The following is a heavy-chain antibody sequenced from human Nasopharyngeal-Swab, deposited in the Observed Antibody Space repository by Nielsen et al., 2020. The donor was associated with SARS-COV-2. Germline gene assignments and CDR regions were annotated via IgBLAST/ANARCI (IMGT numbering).Heavy chain of an antibody. CDR2: ISSSSSTI. V-gene: IGHV3-48*01. J-gene: IGHJ4*02. CDR1: GFTFSSYS. Sequence: GESLKISCAASGFTFSSYSMNWVRQAPGMGLEWVSYISSSSSTIYYADSVKGRFTISRDNAKNSLHLQMNSLRAEDTAVYYCARDHDWFDFWGRGILVTVSS. D-gene: IGHD3-9*01. CDR3: ARDHDWFDF.